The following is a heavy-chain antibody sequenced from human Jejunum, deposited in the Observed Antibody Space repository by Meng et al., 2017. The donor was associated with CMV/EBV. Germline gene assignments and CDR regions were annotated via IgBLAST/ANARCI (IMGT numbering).Heavy chain of an antibody. V-gene: IGHV3-23*01. CDR2: ISGSDGST. D-gene: IGHD6-13*01. J-gene: IGHJ6*02. CDR1: A. Sequence: AMRWVRQATGKGLEWVSAISGSDGSTHYADSVKGRFTISRDNSKNTLYLQMNSLRTEDTAVYYCAKDSDSSTWYGNHYYGMDVWGQGTTVTVSS. CDR3: AKDSDSSTWYGNHYYGMDV.